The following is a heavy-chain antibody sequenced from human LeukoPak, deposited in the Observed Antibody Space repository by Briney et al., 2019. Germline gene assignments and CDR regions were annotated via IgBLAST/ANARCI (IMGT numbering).Heavy chain of an antibody. Sequence: GRSLRLSCAAPGFTFSSYAMHWVRQAPGKGLEWVAVISYDGSNKYYADSVKGRFTISRDNSKNTLYLQMNSLRAEDTAVYYCAREVGYCSSTSCSAFDYWGQGTLVTVSS. CDR1: GFTFSSYA. J-gene: IGHJ4*02. D-gene: IGHD2-2*03. V-gene: IGHV3-30-3*01. CDR2: ISYDGSNK. CDR3: AREVGYCSSTSCSAFDY.